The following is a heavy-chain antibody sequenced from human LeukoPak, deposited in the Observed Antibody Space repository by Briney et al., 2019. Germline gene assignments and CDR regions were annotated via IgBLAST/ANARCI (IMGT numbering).Heavy chain of an antibody. CDR3: SIIGGSYWLVPERAFDI. CDR2: IYYSGST. CDR1: GSSISSNV. V-gene: IGHV4-59*01. Sequence: SETLSLTCTVSGSSISSNVLSWVRQPPGQGLEWIGYIYYSGSTSYNPSLKSRVTISVDTSKNQFTLQLSSVTAADTAAYYCSIIGGSYWLVPERAFDIWGQGTMVTVSS. D-gene: IGHD6-19*01. J-gene: IGHJ3*02.